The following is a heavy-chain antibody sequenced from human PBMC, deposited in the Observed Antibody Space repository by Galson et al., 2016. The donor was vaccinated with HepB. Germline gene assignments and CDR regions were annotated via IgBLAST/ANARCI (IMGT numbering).Heavy chain of an antibody. D-gene: IGHD6-25*01. CDR1: GASVRSDTW. CDR3: AKNGPAHSGGWYFGL. CDR2: ADHRGNS. Sequence: LSLTCAVSGASVRSDTWWSWVRQPPQKGLEWIAEADHRGNSNYNPALKTRVIISLDSSKNEISLKLTSVTAADTAVYYCAKNGPAHSGGWYFGLWGRGTLVTVSS. V-gene: IGHV4-4*02. J-gene: IGHJ2*01.